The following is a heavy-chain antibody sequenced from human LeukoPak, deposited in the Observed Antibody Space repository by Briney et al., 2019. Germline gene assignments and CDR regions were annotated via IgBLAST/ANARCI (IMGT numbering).Heavy chain of an antibody. CDR3: AKDQDGVAATSGFDY. V-gene: IGHV3-9*01. CDR1: GFTFDDYA. CDR2: ISWNSGSI. D-gene: IGHD2-15*01. J-gene: IGHJ4*02. Sequence: GGSLRLSCAASGFTFDDYAMHWVRQAPGKGLEWASGISWNSGSIGYADSVKGRFTISRDNAKNSLYLQMNSLRAEDTALYYCAKDQDGVAATSGFDYWGQGTLVTVSS.